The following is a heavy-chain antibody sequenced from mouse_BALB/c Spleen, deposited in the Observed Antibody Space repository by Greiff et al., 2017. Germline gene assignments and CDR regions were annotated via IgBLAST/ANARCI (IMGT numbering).Heavy chain of an antibody. CDR1: GDSITSGY. V-gene: IGHV3-8*02. CDR2: ISYSGST. Sequence: EVKLMESGPSLVKPSPTLSLTCSVTGDSITSGYWNWIRKFPGNKLEYMGYISYSGSTYYNPSLKSRISITRDTSKNQYYLQLNAVTTEDTATYYCARAITTVVATNWGQGTTLTVSS. D-gene: IGHD1-1*01. J-gene: IGHJ2*01. CDR3: ARAITTVVATN.